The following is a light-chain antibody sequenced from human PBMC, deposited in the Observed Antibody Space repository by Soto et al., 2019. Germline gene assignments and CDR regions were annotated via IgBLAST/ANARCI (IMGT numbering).Light chain of an antibody. V-gene: IGKV1-9*01. CDR2: TAS. CDR3: QEFPTYPIR. Sequence: DIQLTQSPSFLSASVGDRVTIACRASQATTSYLAWYQQKPGRAPKLLIATASTLQSGVPTRLSGSGTGTEFTLTMSSLEPEAFATYYCQEFPTYPIRFGHGTRLDIK. CDR1: QATTSY. J-gene: IGKJ5*01.